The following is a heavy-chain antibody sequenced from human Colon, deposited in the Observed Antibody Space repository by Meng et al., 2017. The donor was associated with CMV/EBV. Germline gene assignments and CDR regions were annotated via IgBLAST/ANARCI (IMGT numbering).Heavy chain of an antibody. V-gene: IGHV1-69*05. CDR1: GGTFSSYA. CDR2: IIPIFGTA. CDR3: ARGRGGGFDY. Sequence: SVKVSCKASGGTFSSYAISWVRQAPGQGLEWMGGIIPIFGTANYAQKFQGRVTITTDESTSTAYMELSSLTFEDTAVYYCARGRGGGFDYWGQGTLVTVSS. J-gene: IGHJ4*02. D-gene: IGHD3-16*01.